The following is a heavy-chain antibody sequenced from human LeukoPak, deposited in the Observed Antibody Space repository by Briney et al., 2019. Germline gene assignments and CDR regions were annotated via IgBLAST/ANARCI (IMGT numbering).Heavy chain of an antibody. D-gene: IGHD6-19*01. Sequence: GGALGLSCTTPKFNFHNYGLTWVRQAPGKEVGGVSIISGSGGSTQYAASVQGRFTISRDNSKNTLYLQMNSLRAEDTAVYYCARVGYSSGWSVYYFDYWGQGTLVTVSS. CDR2: ISGSGGST. V-gene: IGHV3-23*01. J-gene: IGHJ4*02. CDR3: ARVGYSSGWSVYYFDY. CDR1: KFNFHNYG.